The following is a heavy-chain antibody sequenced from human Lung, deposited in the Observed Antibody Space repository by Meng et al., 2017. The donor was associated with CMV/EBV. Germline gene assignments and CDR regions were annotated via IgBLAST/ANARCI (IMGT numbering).Heavy chain of an antibody. J-gene: IGHJ4*02. V-gene: IGHV3-53*01. Sequence: GGSXCLXCAVSGFIVSTKYMSWVRQAPGKGLEWVSTIYSGGNTYSADSVMGRFTISRDNSKNILYLQMKGLAAEDTAVYYCATEPGYSSAWDNWGQGTLVTVSS. CDR1: GFIVSTKY. CDR2: IYSGGNT. CDR3: ATEPGYSSAWDN. D-gene: IGHD2-15*01.